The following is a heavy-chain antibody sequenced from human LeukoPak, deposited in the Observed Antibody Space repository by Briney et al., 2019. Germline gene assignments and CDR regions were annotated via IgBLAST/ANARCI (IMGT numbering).Heavy chain of an antibody. CDR3: ARGRREAKSNYYYYYMDV. Sequence: ASVKVSCKAFGYTFTGYWMHWVRQAPGQGPEWMGVISPSGGSTIYAQKFKGRVTLTRDMSTSTDYLELSSLRSEDTAVYYCARGRREAKSNYYYYYMDVWGKGTTVTVSS. D-gene: IGHD1-14*01. J-gene: IGHJ6*03. CDR2: ISPSGGST. V-gene: IGHV1-46*01. CDR1: GYTFTGYW.